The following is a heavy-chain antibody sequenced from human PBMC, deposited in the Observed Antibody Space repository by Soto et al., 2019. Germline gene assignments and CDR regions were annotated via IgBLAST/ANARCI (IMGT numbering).Heavy chain of an antibody. Sequence: QVQLVQSGAEVKKPGSSVKVSCKASGGTFSSYAITWERQAPGQGLEWMGGIIPMFGTGNHAQKFQGRVTITADESTSTAYMELSSLRSEDTAVYYCARDRGPSSGYYPYWFDPWGQGTLVTVSS. CDR1: GGTFSSYA. J-gene: IGHJ5*02. D-gene: IGHD3-22*01. CDR2: IIPMFGTG. CDR3: ARDRGPSSGYYPYWFDP. V-gene: IGHV1-69*12.